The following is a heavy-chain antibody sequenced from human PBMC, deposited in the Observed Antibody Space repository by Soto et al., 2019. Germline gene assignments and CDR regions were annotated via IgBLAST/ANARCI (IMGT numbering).Heavy chain of an antibody. V-gene: IGHV1-24*01. CDR2: FDPEDGET. CDR3: ATSGRRFWSGYFAFDI. D-gene: IGHD3-3*01. Sequence: ASVKVSCKVSGYTLTELSMHWVRQAPGKGLEWMGGFDPEDGETIYAQKFQGRVTMTEDTSTDTAYMELSSLRSEDTSLYYCATSGRRFWSGYFAFDIWGQGTMVTVSS. J-gene: IGHJ3*02. CDR1: GYTLTELS.